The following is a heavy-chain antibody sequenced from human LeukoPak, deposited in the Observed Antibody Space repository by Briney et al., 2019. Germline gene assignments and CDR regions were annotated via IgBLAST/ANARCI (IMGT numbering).Heavy chain of an antibody. D-gene: IGHD6-19*01. J-gene: IGHJ4*02. CDR1: GFTFSSYS. Sequence: GGSLRLSCAASGFTFSSYSMNWVRQAPGKGLEWVSSISSSSYIYYADSVKGRFTISRDNSKNTLYLQMNSLRAEDTAVYYCARVEIQAVAGTPFDYWGQGTLVTVSS. V-gene: IGHV3-21*01. CDR3: ARVEIQAVAGTPFDY. CDR2: ISSSSYI.